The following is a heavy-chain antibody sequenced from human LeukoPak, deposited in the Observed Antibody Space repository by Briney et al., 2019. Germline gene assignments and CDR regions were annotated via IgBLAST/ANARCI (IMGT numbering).Heavy chain of an antibody. V-gene: IGHV3-23*01. D-gene: IGHD1-14*01. CDR1: GFTFKNYA. Sequence: PGGSLRLSCVVSGFTFKNYAMSWVRQAPGKGLEWVSTIGSSGDATNYADSVKGRFTISRDNTKNSLYLQMNSLRAEDTAVYFCARGGNRLKEFWGQGTLVTVSS. J-gene: IGHJ4*02. CDR3: ARGGNRLKEF. CDR2: IGSSGDAT.